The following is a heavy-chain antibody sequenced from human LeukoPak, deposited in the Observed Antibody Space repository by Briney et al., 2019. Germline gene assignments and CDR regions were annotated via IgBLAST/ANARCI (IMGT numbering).Heavy chain of an antibody. D-gene: IGHD6-13*01. J-gene: IGHJ4*02. CDR3: AKGAAAGYYFDY. Sequence: GGSLRLSCAASGFTFSSYSMNWVRQAPGKRLEWVSSISSSSSYIYYADSVKGRFTISRDNAKNSLYLQMNSLRAEDTAVYYCAKGAAAGYYFDYWGQGTLITVSS. CDR1: GFTFSSYS. V-gene: IGHV3-21*01. CDR2: ISSSSSYI.